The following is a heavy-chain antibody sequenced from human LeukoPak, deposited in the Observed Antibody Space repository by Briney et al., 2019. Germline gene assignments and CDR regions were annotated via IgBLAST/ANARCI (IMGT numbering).Heavy chain of an antibody. Sequence: TGGSLRLSCAASGFPFSSYWMHWVRQAPGKGLEWVSAISGRSGSTYYADSVTGRFTISRDNSKNTLYLQMNSLRAEDTAVYYCAYSSGYYDWGQGTLVTVSS. D-gene: IGHD3-22*01. CDR1: GFPFSSYW. CDR2: ISGRSGST. J-gene: IGHJ4*02. CDR3: AYSSGYYD. V-gene: IGHV3-23*01.